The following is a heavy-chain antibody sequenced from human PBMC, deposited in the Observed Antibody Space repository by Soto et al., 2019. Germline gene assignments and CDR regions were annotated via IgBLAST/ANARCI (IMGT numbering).Heavy chain of an antibody. D-gene: IGHD2-8*01. Sequence: EVRLVESGEALAQPGGSLRLSCAASGFTFSSYAMHWVRQAPGKGLEYVSGISSTGAYTYYAAFLKGRFTISRDNSQNTVDLQMGSLRVEDTAVYYCARESVRPHLPPPPDYWGQGTLVTVSS. CDR1: GFTFSSYA. J-gene: IGHJ4*02. CDR3: ARESVRPHLPPPPDY. V-gene: IGHV3-64*02. CDR2: ISSTGAYT.